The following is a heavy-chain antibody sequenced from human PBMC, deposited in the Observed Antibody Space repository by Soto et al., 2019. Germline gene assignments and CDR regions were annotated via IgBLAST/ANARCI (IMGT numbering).Heavy chain of an antibody. CDR2: IYYSGST. CDR3: ARADTGVTDYYYGMDV. CDR1: GGSISSYY. Sequence: PSETLSLTCTVSGGSISSYYWSWIRQPPGKGLEWIGYIYYSGSTNYNPSLKSRVTISVDTSKNQFSLKLSSVTAADTAVYYCARADTGVTDYYYGMDVWGQGTTVTVSS. V-gene: IGHV4-59*01. D-gene: IGHD3-10*01. J-gene: IGHJ6*02.